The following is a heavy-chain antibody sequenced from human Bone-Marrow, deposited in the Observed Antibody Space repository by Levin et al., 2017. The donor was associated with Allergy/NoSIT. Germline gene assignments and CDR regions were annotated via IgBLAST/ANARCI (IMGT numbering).Heavy chain of an antibody. V-gene: IGHV1-18*01. D-gene: IGHD3-3*01. CDR3: ARDDFAVVAVGPRVDV. J-gene: IGHJ6*02. CDR2: ISAYNSNR. Sequence: GESLKISCKASGYTFTNYGIIWVRQAPGQGLEWMGWISAYNSNRNYAARLQGRVTLTTDTSTSTTYMELRSLRTDDTAVYFCARDDFAVVAVGPRVDVWGQGTAVTVSS. CDR1: GYTFTNYG.